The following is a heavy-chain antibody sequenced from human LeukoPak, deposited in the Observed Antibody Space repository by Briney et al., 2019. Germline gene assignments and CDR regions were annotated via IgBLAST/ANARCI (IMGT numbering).Heavy chain of an antibody. D-gene: IGHD3-22*01. CDR2: ISHDGINK. CDR3: ARVLRDSSYFDY. J-gene: IGHJ4*02. V-gene: IGHV3-30-3*01. CDR1: GLPFSGFS. Sequence: SGGSLRLSCSASGLPFSGFSMHWVRQAPGKGLEWVAVISHDGINKYYAESVKGRFTISRDNSKNTLSLQMNSLRAEDTAVYSCARVLRDSSYFDYWGQGTLVTVSS.